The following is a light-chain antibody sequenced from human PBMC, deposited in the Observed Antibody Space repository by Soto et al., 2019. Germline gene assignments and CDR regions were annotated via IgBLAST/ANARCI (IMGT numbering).Light chain of an antibody. Sequence: QSALTQPASVSGSPGQSITISCTGTSGDIGSYNRVSWYQQHPGKAPKLIIYEVTDRPSGVSNRFSGSKSGNTASLTISGLHAEDEAEYNCSSYTNINTRACVFGTGTKVTVL. J-gene: IGLJ1*01. CDR1: SGDIGSYNR. CDR3: SSYTNINTRACV. V-gene: IGLV2-14*01. CDR2: EVT.